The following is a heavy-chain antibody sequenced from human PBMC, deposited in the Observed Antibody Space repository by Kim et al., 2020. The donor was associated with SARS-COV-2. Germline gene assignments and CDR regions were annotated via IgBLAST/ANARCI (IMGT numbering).Heavy chain of an antibody. CDR3: AREGRSGSYVGYFDY. J-gene: IGHJ4*02. CDR2: INAGNGNT. CDR1: GYTFTSYA. Sequence: ASVKVSCKASGYTFTSYAMHWVRQAPGQRLEWMGWINAGNGNTKYSQKFQGRVTITRDTSASTAYMELSSLRSEDTAVYYCAREGRSGSYVGYFDYWGQGTLVTVSS. D-gene: IGHD1-26*01. V-gene: IGHV1-3*01.